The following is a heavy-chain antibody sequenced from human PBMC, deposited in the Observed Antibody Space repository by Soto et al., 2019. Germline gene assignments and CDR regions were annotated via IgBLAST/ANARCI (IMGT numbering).Heavy chain of an antibody. V-gene: IGHV3-23*01. Sequence: PGGSLRLSCAASGFTFSNFALNWVRQAPGKGLEWVSGISGIGGSTYYADSVRGRFTISRDNSKNTVYMQMNSLRAEDTAVYYCAKARSETVMAALNYWGQGTLVTVSS. CDR3: AKARSETVMAALNY. CDR1: GFTFSNFA. CDR2: ISGIGGST. D-gene: IGHD2-8*01. J-gene: IGHJ4*02.